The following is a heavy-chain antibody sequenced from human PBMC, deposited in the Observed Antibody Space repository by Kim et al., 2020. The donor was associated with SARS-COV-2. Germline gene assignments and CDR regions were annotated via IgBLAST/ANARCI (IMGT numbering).Heavy chain of an antibody. D-gene: IGHD3-9*01. Sequence: GGSLRLSCAASRFTFSNYAISWVRQAPGKGLEWVSTIGGSGHSTYSADSVKGRFIISRDNSKNTLYLQMHSLRDEDTADYYCSRDAQPGYSNVWAFDLWG. J-gene: IGHJ3*01. CDR3: SRDAQPGYSNVWAFDL. V-gene: IGHV3-23*01. CDR2: IGGSGHST. CDR1: RFTFSNYA.